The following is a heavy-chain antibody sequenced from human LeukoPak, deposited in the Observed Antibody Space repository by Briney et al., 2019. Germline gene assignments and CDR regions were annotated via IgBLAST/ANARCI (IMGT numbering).Heavy chain of an antibody. D-gene: IGHD3-3*01. V-gene: IGHV3-11*04. J-gene: IGHJ4*02. CDR2: ISSSGSTI. CDR3: AKGSWSGYHDDY. CDR1: GFTFSDYY. Sequence: PGGSLRLSCAASGFTFSDYYMSWIRQAPGKGPEWVSYISSSGSTIYYADSVKGRFTISRDNSKNTLYLQMNSLRAEDTAVYYCAKGSWSGYHDDYWGQGTLVTVSS.